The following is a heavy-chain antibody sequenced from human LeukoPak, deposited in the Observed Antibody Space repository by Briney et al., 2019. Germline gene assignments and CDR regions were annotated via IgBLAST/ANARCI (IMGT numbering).Heavy chain of an antibody. CDR2: ISGSGGST. V-gene: IGHV3-23*01. Sequence: PGGSLRLSCAASGFTFSSYGMSWVRQAPGKGLEWVSAISGSGGSTYYADSVKGRFTISRDNSKNTLYLQMNSLRAEDTAVYYCAKSATYCSGGSCHPDYWGQGTLVTVSS. CDR3: AKSATYCSGGSCHPDY. J-gene: IGHJ4*02. CDR1: GFTFSSYG. D-gene: IGHD2-15*01.